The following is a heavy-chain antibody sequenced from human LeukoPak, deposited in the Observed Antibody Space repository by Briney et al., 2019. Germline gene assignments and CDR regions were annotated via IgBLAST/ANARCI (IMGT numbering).Heavy chain of an antibody. CDR2: ISTYNGNT. D-gene: IGHD4-11*01. CDR3: ARDPTTQTFDY. J-gene: IGHJ4*02. Sequence: ASVKVSCKASGYTFTSYGTSWVRQAPGQGLEWMGWISTYNGNTNYAQKLQGRVTTTTDTSTTTAYMELRSLTSDDTAVYYCARDPTTQTFDYWGQGTLVTVSS. CDR1: GYTFTSYG. V-gene: IGHV1-18*01.